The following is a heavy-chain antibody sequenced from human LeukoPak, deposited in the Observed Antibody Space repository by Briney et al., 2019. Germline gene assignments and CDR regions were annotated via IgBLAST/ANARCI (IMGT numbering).Heavy chain of an antibody. Sequence: ASVTVSCMASVYTFTNYYVHWVRQAPGQGLEWMGIINPSGGSTSYAQKFQGRVTMTRDTSTSTVYMELSSLRSEDTAVYYCVRPNRGALFDYWGQGTLVTVSS. V-gene: IGHV1-46*01. D-gene: IGHD1-14*01. J-gene: IGHJ4*02. CDR2: INPSGGST. CDR3: VRPNRGALFDY. CDR1: VYTFTNYY.